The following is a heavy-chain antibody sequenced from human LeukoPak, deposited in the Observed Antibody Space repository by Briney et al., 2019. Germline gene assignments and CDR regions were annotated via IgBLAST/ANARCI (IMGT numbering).Heavy chain of an antibody. J-gene: IGHJ4*02. V-gene: IGHV3-43D*03. Sequence: GGSLRLSCAASGFTFDDYAMHWVRQAPGKGLEWVSLISWDGGSTYYTDSVKGRFTISRDNSKNTLYLQMNSLRAEDTAVYYCARSGSGSSWYYFDYWGQGTLVTVSS. CDR1: GFTFDDYA. D-gene: IGHD1-26*01. CDR2: ISWDGGST. CDR3: ARSGSGSSWYYFDY.